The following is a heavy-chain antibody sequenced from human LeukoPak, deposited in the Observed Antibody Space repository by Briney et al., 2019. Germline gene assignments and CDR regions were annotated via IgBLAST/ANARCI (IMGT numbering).Heavy chain of an antibody. CDR2: FDPEDGEP. D-gene: IGHD2-2*01. CDR3: ATVPPRYCSSTSCSYGGY. J-gene: IGHJ4*02. CDR1: GYTLTELS. Sequence: ASVKVSCKVSGYTLTELSMHWVRQAPGKGFVGMGGFDPEDGEPTYAQKFQGRVTMTEATSTDPPYMELTSLRSEDTAVYYCATVPPRYCSSTSCSYGGYWGQGTLVTVSS. V-gene: IGHV1-24*01.